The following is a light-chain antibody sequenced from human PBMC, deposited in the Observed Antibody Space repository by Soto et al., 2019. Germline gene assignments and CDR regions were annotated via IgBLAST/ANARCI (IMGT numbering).Light chain of an antibody. CDR1: QTISSW. Sequence: DIRMTQSASTLSGSVGDRVTITCSASQTISSWLAWYQQKPGKAPKLLIYKASTLKSGVPSRFSGSGYGTEFNLTISSLQPDDFATYYCQHYNSYSEAFGQGTKVDIK. J-gene: IGKJ1*01. CDR2: KAS. V-gene: IGKV1-5*03. CDR3: QHYNSYSEA.